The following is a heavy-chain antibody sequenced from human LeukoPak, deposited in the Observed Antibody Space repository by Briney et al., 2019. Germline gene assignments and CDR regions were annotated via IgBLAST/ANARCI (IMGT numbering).Heavy chain of an antibody. J-gene: IGHJ1*01. V-gene: IGHV1-69*13. Sequence: SVKVSCKASGGTFSSYAISWVRQAPGQGLEWMGGIIPIFGTANYAQKFQGRVTITADESTSTAYMELSSLRSEDTAVYYCTTDRDSLVWFGAGGHWGQGTLVTVSS. CDR1: GGTFSSYA. CDR3: TTDRDSLVWFGAGGH. CDR2: IIPIFGTA. D-gene: IGHD3-10*01.